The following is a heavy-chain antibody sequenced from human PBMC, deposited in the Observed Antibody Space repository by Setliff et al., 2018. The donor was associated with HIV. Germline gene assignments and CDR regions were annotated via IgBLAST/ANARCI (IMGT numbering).Heavy chain of an antibody. Sequence: PGGSLRLSCAASGFTFSNAWMSWVRQAPGKGLEWVGRIKSKTDGGTTNYAAPVKGRFTISRDDSKNTLYLQMNSLKTEDTAIYYCTTDACNSTNCYAGDLDYWGQGTLVTVSS. CDR3: TTDACNSTNCYAGDLDY. CDR1: GFTFSNAW. J-gene: IGHJ4*02. CDR2: IKSKTDGGTT. D-gene: IGHD2-2*01. V-gene: IGHV3-15*01.